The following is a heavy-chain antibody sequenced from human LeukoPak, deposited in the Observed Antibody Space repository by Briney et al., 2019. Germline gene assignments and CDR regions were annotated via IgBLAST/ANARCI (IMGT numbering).Heavy chain of an antibody. J-gene: IGHJ4*02. Sequence: SVKVSCKASGGTFSSYAISWVRQAPGQGLEWMGRIIPILGIANYAQKFQGRVTITAVKSTSTAYMELSSLRSEDTAVYYCARDAWLVGTTNLYYFDYWGQGTLVTVSS. CDR2: IIPILGIA. CDR1: GGTFSSYA. V-gene: IGHV1-69*04. CDR3: ARDAWLVGTTNLYYFDY. D-gene: IGHD1-26*01.